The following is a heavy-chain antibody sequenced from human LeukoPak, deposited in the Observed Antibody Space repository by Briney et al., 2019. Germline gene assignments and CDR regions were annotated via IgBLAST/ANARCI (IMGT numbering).Heavy chain of an antibody. V-gene: IGHV3-43*02. Sequence: GGSLRLSCVASGFTFGAYAMHWVRQAPGKGLEWVSFISGHGGTTYYVDSVKGRYAISRDNTSNSLYLEMNSLTTEDTALYYCAKLEVVPDPWADALDIWGQGTMVTVST. J-gene: IGHJ3*02. CDR2: ISGHGGTT. D-gene: IGHD3-22*01. CDR1: GFTFGAYA. CDR3: AKLEVVPDPWADALDI.